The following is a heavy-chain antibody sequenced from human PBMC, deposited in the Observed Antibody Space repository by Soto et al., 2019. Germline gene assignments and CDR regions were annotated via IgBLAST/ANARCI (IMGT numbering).Heavy chain of an antibody. CDR3: ARSPSSWYWFDP. CDR2: IHYSGST. Sequence: PSETLSLTCTVSGGSISSGGSYWSWIRQYPGKGLEWIGYIHYSGSTYYNPSLKSRLSMSVDTSKNQFSLKLSSVTAADTAVYYCARSPSSWYWFDPWGQGTLVTVSS. J-gene: IGHJ5*02. D-gene: IGHD6-13*01. V-gene: IGHV4-31*03. CDR1: GGSISSGGSY.